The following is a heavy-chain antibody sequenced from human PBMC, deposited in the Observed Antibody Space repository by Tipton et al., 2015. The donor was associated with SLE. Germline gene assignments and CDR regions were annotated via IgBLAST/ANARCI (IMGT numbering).Heavy chain of an antibody. CDR1: GFTFENYN. CDR2: VEGDGGAT. V-gene: IGHV3-43*02. J-gene: IGHJ6*02. CDR3: VKGIGDV. Sequence: GSLRLSCAASGFTFENYNIHWVRQAPGKGLEWVSLVEGDGGATYYADSVRGRFTISRANSKNSVYLQMNSLRIEDSALYYCVKGIGDVWGQGTTVTVSS.